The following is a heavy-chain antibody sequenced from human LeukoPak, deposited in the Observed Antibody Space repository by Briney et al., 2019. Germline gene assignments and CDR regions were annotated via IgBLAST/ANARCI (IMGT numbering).Heavy chain of an antibody. CDR3: ARGPLRATYNWFDP. Sequence: ASVKVSCKASGYTFTGYYMHWVRQAPGQGLEWMGWINPNSGGTNYVQKFQGRVTMTRDTSISTAYMELSRLRSDDTAVYYCARGPLRATYNWFDPWGQGTLVTVSS. J-gene: IGHJ5*02. CDR2: INPNSGGT. V-gene: IGHV1-2*02. CDR1: GYTFTGYY.